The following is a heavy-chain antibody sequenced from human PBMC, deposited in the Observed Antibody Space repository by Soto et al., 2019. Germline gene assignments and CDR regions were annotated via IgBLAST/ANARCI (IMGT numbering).Heavy chain of an antibody. CDR3: ARQVGYGDYYYYGMDV. V-gene: IGHV4-61*08. CDR2: IYYSGST. D-gene: IGHD4-17*01. Sequence: PSVTLSLTCAVSGGTISSGGYSWSWLRQPPGKGLEWIGYIYYSGSTNYNPSLKSRATISVDTSKNQFSLKLSSVTAADTAVYYCARQVGYGDYYYYGMDVWGQGTTVTVSS. J-gene: IGHJ6*02. CDR1: GGTISSGGYS.